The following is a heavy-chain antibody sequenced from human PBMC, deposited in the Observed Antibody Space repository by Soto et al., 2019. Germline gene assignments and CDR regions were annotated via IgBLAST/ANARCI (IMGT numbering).Heavy chain of an antibody. CDR2: IYWDDDK. D-gene: IGHD3-3*01. CDR3: AHRVLRTVFGLVTTTAIYFDF. CDR1: GFSLTTSGVG. Sequence: QITLNESGPTQVKPRQTLTLTCTFSGFSLTTSGVGVGWIRQSPGKAPEWLALIYWDDDKRYSPSLKSRLTITKATSKNQVDLTMADLDPADTATYYCAHRVLRTVFGLVTTTAIYFDFWGQGTPVAVSS. V-gene: IGHV2-5*02. J-gene: IGHJ4*02.